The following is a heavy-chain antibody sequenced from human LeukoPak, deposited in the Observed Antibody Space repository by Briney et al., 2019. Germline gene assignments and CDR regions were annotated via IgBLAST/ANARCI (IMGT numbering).Heavy chain of an antibody. V-gene: IGHV6-1*01. CDR2: TYYRSKWYN. J-gene: IGHJ5*02. D-gene: IGHD3-10*01. Sequence: SQTLSLTCAISGDSFSSNSAAWNWIRQSPSRGLEWLGRTYYRSKWYNDYAESVKSRITIKPDTSKNQFSLQLNSVTPEDTAVYYCASSADGSGSYDWFDPWGQGTLVTVSS. CDR3: ASSADGSGSYDWFDP. CDR1: GDSFSSNSAA.